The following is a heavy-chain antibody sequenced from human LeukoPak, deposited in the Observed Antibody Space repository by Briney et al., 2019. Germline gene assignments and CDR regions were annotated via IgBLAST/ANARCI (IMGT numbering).Heavy chain of an antibody. Sequence: GGSLRLSCAGSGFPFSTYSMNWVRQAPGKGLEWVSYISSTTGTTYYADSVKGRFTISRDNAKNSLYLQMNSLRADDTAVYFCAKDLWGASYVGGDAFDIWGQGTMGTVSS. J-gene: IGHJ3*02. V-gene: IGHV3-48*01. CDR2: ISSTTGTT. CDR3: AKDLWGASYVGGDAFDI. CDR1: GFPFSTYS. D-gene: IGHD1-26*01.